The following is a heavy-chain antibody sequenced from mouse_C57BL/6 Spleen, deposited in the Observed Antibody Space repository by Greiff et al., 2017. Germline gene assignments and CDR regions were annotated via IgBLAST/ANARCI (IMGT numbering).Heavy chain of an antibody. CDR1: GYTFTSYW. CDR2: IHPNSGST. V-gene: IGHV1-64*01. D-gene: IGHD2-3*01. Sequence: QVQLQQPGAELVKPGASVKLSCKASGYTFTSYWMHWVKQRPGQGLEWIGMIHPNSGSTNYNEKFKSKATLTVDKSSSTAYMQLSSLTSEDSAVYYCARRSDGYYRGYWYFDVWGTGTTVTVSS. CDR3: ARRSDGYYRGYWYFDV. J-gene: IGHJ1*03.